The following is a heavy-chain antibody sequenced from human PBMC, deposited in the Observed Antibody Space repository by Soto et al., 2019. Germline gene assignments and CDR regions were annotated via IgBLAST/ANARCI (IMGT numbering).Heavy chain of an antibody. V-gene: IGHV1-46*01. Sequence: ASVKVSCKASGYTFTSYYMHWVRQAPGQGLEWMGIINPSGGSTSYAQKFQGRATMTRDTSTSTVYMELSSLRSEDTAVYYCARGRYYDFWSAHRGLYYYGMDVWGQGTTVTVS. CDR2: INPSGGST. CDR3: ARGRYYDFWSAHRGLYYYGMDV. D-gene: IGHD3-3*01. CDR1: GYTFTSYY. J-gene: IGHJ6*02.